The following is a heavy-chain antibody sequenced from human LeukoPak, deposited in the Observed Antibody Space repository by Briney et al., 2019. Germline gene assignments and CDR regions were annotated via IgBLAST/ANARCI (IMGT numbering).Heavy chain of an antibody. CDR3: ARDPGVIPSI. V-gene: IGHV3-48*02. J-gene: IGHJ4*02. D-gene: IGHD3-10*01. CDR1: GLNFDDYA. Sequence: GGSLRLSCAAPGLNFDDYAIHWVRQAPGKGLEWVSYISSTSSPIYYADSVKGRFTISRDNAKNSLYLQMNSLRDEDTAVYYCARDPGVIPSIWGQGTLVTVSS. CDR2: ISSTSSPI.